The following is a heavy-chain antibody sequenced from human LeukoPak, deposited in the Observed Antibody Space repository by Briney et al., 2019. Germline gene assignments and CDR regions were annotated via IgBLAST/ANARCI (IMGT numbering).Heavy chain of an antibody. J-gene: IGHJ4*02. CDR1: GGSINNYY. D-gene: IGHD3-10*01. V-gene: IGHV4-59*08. CDR2: IYYSGTT. Sequence: SETLSLTCTVSGGSINNYYWSWIRQPPGKGLEWIGYIYYSGTTNYNPSLKSRVSISVDTSKNQFSLKLSSVTAADTAVYYCARHSRTFGSGSYPPDYWGQGTLVTVSS. CDR3: ARHSRTFGSGSYPPDY.